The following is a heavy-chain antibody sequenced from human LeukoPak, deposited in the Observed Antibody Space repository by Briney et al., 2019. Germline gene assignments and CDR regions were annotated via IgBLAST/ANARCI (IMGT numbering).Heavy chain of an antibody. CDR3: AREVVAAAGTVDY. V-gene: IGHV4-59*01. D-gene: IGHD6-13*01. CDR2: IYCSGST. Sequence: SETLSLTCAVYGGSFSGYYWSWIRQPPGKGLEWIGYIYCSGSTNYNPSLKSRVAISVDTSKNQFSLKLSSVTAADTAVYYCAREVVAAAGTVDYWGQGTLVTVSS. CDR1: GGSFSGYY. J-gene: IGHJ4*02.